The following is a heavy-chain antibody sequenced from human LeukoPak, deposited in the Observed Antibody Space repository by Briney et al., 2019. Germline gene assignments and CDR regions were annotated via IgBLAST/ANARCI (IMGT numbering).Heavy chain of an antibody. CDR1: GYTFTSYY. D-gene: IGHD3-10*02. Sequence: ASVKVSCKASGYTFTSYYMHWVRQAPGQGLEWMGIINPSGGSTRYAQKFQGRVTMTRDTSTSTVYMELNSLRAEDTAVYYCAELGITMIGGVWGKGTTVTISS. CDR2: INPSGGST. V-gene: IGHV1-46*01. CDR3: AELGITMIGGV. J-gene: IGHJ6*04.